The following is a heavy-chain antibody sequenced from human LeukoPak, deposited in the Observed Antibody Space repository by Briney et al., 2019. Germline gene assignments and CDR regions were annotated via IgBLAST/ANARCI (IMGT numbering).Heavy chain of an antibody. V-gene: IGHV3-74*01. CDR1: GFNFRGYT. CDR2: INSDGTST. CDR3: ARGNYYGMDV. J-gene: IGHJ6*02. Sequence: PGGSLRLSCAASGFNFRGYTMNWVRQAPGKGLVWVSRINSDGTSTSYADSVKGRFTISRDNTKNTLYLQMISLRADDTAVYYCARGNYYGMDVWGRGTTVTVSS.